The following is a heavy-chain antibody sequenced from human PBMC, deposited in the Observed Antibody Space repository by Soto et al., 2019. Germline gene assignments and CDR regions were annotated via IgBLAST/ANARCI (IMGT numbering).Heavy chain of an antibody. CDR1: GFTFSSYA. CDR2: ISGSGGST. CDR3: AKDQEASYYYDSSGTNDY. Sequence: GGSLRLSCAASGFTFSSYAMSWVRQAPGKGLEWVSAISGSGGSTYYADSVKGRFTISRDNSKNTLYLQMNSLRAEDTAVYYCAKDQEASYYYDSSGTNDYWGQGTLVTVSS. D-gene: IGHD3-22*01. J-gene: IGHJ4*02. V-gene: IGHV3-23*01.